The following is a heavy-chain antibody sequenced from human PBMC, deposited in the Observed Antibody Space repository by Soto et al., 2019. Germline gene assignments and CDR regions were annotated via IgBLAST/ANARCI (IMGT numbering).Heavy chain of an antibody. CDR1: GGTFRNSA. V-gene: IGHV1-69*12. CDR3: ARNIDRTQLGANYYYILDV. J-gene: IGHJ6*02. D-gene: IGHD3-16*02. CDR2: IMPIFRTP. Sequence: QVQLEQSGAEVKKPGSSVKVSCKASGGTFRNSAISWVRQAPGQGLEWLGGIMPIFRTPDYSQKFQGRVTVTEDESTSTPSRALRALRSAATPVYYCARNIDRTQLGANYYYILDVWRQGTTVTVSS.